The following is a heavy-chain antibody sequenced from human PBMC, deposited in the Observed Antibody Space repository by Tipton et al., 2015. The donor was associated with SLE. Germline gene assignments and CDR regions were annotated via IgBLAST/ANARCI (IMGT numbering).Heavy chain of an antibody. CDR2: ISGSGTNK. J-gene: IGHJ3*01. V-gene: IGHV3-48*03. D-gene: IGHD3-16*01. Sequence: SLRLSCAASGFRFSSYEMNWVRQAPGKGLEWVSYISGSGTNKYYADSVKGRFTISRDNAKNSLYLQMNRLRVDDTAVYLCVKGKEFGTNWGHGTLVTVTS. CDR1: GFRFSSYE. CDR3: VKGKEFGTN.